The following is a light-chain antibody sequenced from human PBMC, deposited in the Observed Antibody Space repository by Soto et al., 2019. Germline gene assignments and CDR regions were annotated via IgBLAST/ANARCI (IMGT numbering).Light chain of an antibody. J-gene: IGKJ4*01. CDR1: QSVSSY. Sequence: EIVLTQSPAPLSLSPGERATPSCTASQSVSSYLAWYQQKPGQAPRLIIYDASNRATGIPARFSGSRSGTECTLTISSLQPDDVATYYCQQYNSYPLTFGGGTKVDIK. V-gene: IGKV3-11*01. CDR3: QQYNSYPLT. CDR2: DAS.